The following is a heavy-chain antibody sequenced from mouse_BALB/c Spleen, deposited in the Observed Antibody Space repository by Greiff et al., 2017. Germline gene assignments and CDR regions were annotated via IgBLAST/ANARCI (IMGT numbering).Heavy chain of an antibody. CDR3: ASEGRRGRERFAY. CDR2: IYPGGGYT. D-gene: IGHD1-2*01. CDR1: GYTFTNYW. J-gene: IGHJ3*01. V-gene: IGHV1-63*02. Sequence: VKLLESGAELVRPGTSVKISCKASGYTFTNYWLGWVKQRPGHGLEWIGDIYPGGGYTNYNEKFKGKATLTADTSSSTAYLQLSSLTSEDSAVYFCASEGRRGRERFAYWGQGTLVTVSA.